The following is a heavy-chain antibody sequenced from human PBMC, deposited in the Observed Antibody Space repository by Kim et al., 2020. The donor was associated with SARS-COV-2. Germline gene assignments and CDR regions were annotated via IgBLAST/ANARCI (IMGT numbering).Heavy chain of an antibody. CDR2: IIPIFGTA. CDR3: ARDRVAAAILYYYYYGMDV. V-gene: IGHV1-69*13. CDR1: GGTFSSYA. Sequence: SVKVSRKASGGTFSSYAISWVRQAPGQGLEWMGGIIPIFGTANYAQKFQGRVTITADESTSTAYMELSSLRSEDTAVYYCARDRVAAAILYYYYYGMDVWGQGTTVTVSS. J-gene: IGHJ6*02. D-gene: IGHD2-2*02.